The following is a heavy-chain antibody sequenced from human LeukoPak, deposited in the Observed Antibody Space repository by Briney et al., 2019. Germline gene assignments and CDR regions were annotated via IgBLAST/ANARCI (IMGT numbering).Heavy chain of an antibody. V-gene: IGHV1-8*01. CDR2: MNPNSGNT. D-gene: IGHD4/OR15-4a*01. CDR1: GYTFTSYD. J-gene: IGHJ3*02. Sequence: ASVKVSCKASGYTFTSYDINWVRQAPGQGLEWMGWMNPNSGNTVYAQKFQGRVTMTRNTSISTAYMELSSLRSEDTAVYYCAKRLLRDYGGHGAFDIWGQGTMVTVSS. CDR3: AKRLLRDYGGHGAFDI.